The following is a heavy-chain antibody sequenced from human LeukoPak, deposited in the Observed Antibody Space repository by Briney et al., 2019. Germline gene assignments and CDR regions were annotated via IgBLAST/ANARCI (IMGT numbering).Heavy chain of an antibody. J-gene: IGHJ6*02. CDR1: GFTFSSSA. Sequence: DPGGSLRLSCAASGFTFSSSAMHWVRQAPGKGLEYVSAISSNGGSTYYANSVKGRFTISRDNSKNTLYLQMGSLRAEDMAVYYCARGAVATPWYYYGMDVWGQGTTVTASS. D-gene: IGHD6-19*01. CDR3: ARGAVATPWYYYGMDV. V-gene: IGHV3-64*01. CDR2: ISSNGGST.